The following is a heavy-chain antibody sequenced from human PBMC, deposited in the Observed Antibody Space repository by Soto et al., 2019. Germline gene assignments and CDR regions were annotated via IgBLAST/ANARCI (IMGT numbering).Heavy chain of an antibody. D-gene: IGHD3-10*01. CDR1: GGTFSSYA. J-gene: IGHJ6*02. CDR2: IIPIFGTA. CDR3: ARVPWFGEFYYYYGMDV. V-gene: IGHV1-69*06. Sequence: SEKVSWKASGGTFSSYAISWVRQAPGQGLEWMGGIIPIFGTANYAQKFQGRVTITADKSTSTAYMELSSLRSEDTAVYYCARVPWFGEFYYYYGMDVWGQGTTVTVSS.